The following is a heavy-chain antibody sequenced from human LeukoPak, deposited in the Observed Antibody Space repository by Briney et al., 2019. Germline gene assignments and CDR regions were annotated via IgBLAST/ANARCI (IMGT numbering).Heavy chain of an antibody. CDR1: GYTFTNYA. D-gene: IGHD3-3*01. CDR3: AREHDFWSGYSFDY. V-gene: IGHV1-3*03. CDR2: INAGNGNT. J-gene: IGHJ4*02. Sequence: ASVKVSCEASGYTFTNYAIQWVRQAPGQRLEWMGWINAGNGNTKYSQDFQGRLTITRDTSASTAYMVLSSLRSEDMAVYYCAREHDFWSGYSFDYWGQGTLVTVSS.